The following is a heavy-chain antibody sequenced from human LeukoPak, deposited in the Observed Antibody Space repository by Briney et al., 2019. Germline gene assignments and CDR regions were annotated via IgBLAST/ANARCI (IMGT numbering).Heavy chain of an antibody. CDR2: IITIFGTA. CDR3: ARSKDSWYRLDY. Sequence: SVNVSCKASGGTFSSYAISWGRHAPGQGLEWMGSIITIFGTANYAQKFQGRVTITTDESTSTAYMELSSVRSEDTAVYYCARSKDSWYRLDYWGQGTLVTVSS. D-gene: IGHD6-13*01. V-gene: IGHV1-69*05. J-gene: IGHJ4*02. CDR1: GGTFSSYA.